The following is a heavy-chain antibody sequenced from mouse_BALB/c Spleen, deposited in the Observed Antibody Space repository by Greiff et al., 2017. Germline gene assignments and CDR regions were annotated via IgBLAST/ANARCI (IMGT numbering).Heavy chain of an antibody. CDR3: APYYRYGDYYAMDY. Sequence: EVQLQQSGPELVKPGASVKISCKASGYSFTGYYMHWVKQSHVKSLEWIGRINPYNGDTSYNQNFKDKASLTVDKSSSTAYMELHSLTSEDSAVYYCAPYYRYGDYYAMDYWGQGTSVTVSS. CDR1: GYSFTGYY. D-gene: IGHD2-14*01. V-gene: IGHV1-31*01. CDR2: INPYNGDT. J-gene: IGHJ4*01.